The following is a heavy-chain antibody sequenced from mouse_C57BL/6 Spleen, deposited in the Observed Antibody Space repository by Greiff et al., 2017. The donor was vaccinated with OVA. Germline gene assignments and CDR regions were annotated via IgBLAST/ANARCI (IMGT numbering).Heavy chain of an antibody. CDR1: GYTFTSYW. V-gene: IGHV1-55*01. Sequence: QVQLLQPGAELVKPGASVTMSCKASGYTFTSYWINWVKQRPGQGLEWIGDIYTGSGSTNYNEKFKSKATLTVDTSSSTAYMQLSSLTSEDSAVYYCARVVAPHYYAMDYWGQGTTVTVSS. J-gene: IGHJ4*01. CDR2: IYTGSGST. D-gene: IGHD1-1*01. CDR3: ARVVAPHYYAMDY.